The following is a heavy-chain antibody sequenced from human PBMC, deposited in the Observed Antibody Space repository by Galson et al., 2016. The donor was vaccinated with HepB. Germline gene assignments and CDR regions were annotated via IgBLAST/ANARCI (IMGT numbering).Heavy chain of an antibody. V-gene: IGHV3-7*04. CDR3: ARGDRCTGTNCSPPFDY. D-gene: IGHD2-8*02. CDR1: GFTFRSYW. Sequence: SLRLSCAASGFTFRSYWMTWVRQAPGKGLEWVANIKQDGSDKYYVDSVKGRFTISRDNAKNSLHLQMSSLRAEDTAAYYCARGDRCTGTNCSPPFDYWGQGTLVTVSS. J-gene: IGHJ4*02. CDR2: IKQDGSDK.